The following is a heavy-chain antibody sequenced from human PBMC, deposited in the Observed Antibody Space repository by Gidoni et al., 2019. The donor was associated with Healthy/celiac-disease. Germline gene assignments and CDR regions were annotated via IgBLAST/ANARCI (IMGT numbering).Heavy chain of an antibody. V-gene: IGHV4-34*01. CDR2: INHSGST. CDR1: GGSFSGYY. Sequence: QLQLQQWGAVLLKPSETLSLTCAVYGGSFSGYYWSWIRQPPGKGLEWIGEINHSGSTNYNPSLKSRVTISVDTSKNQFSLKLSSVTAADTAVYYCARAEDSSGYYYFDYWGQGTLVTVSS. D-gene: IGHD3-22*01. CDR3: ARAEDSSGYYYFDY. J-gene: IGHJ4*02.